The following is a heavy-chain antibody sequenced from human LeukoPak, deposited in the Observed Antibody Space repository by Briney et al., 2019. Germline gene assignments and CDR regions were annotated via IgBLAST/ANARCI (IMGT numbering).Heavy chain of an antibody. CDR3: ASAHQTYYYGSGNDY. CDR1: GYTFTSYD. CDR2: MNPNSGNT. D-gene: IGHD3-10*01. Sequence: ASVKVSCKASGYTFTSYDINWVRQATGQGLEWMGWMNPNSGNTGYAQKFQGRVTMTRNTSVSTAYMELSSLRSEDTAVYYCASAHQTYYYGSGNDYWGQGTLVTVSS. J-gene: IGHJ4*02. V-gene: IGHV1-8*01.